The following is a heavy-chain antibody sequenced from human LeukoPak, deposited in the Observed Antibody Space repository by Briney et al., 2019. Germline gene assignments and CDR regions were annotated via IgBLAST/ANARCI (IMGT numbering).Heavy chain of an antibody. J-gene: IGHJ4*02. D-gene: IGHD6-13*01. V-gene: IGHV3-30*02. CDR2: IRYDGSNK. CDR3: AKNRHSSSFYYFDY. Sequence: GGSLRLSCAASGFTFSSYGMHWVRQAPGKGLEWATFIRYDGSNKYYADSVKGRFTVSRDNSKNTLYLQMNSLRAEDTAVCYCAKNRHSSSFYYFDYWGQGSLVTVSS. CDR1: GFTFSSYG.